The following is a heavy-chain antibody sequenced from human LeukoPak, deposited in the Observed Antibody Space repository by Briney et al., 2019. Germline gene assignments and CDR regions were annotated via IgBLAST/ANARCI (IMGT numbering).Heavy chain of an antibody. Sequence: PSETLPLTCTVSGGSISSYYWSWIRQPPGKGLEWIGYIYYSGSTNYNPSLKSRVTISVDTSKNQFSLKLSSVTAADTAVYYCARLNDGYNFKELEYWGQGTLVTVSS. CDR2: IYYSGST. D-gene: IGHD5-24*01. CDR3: ARLNDGYNFKELEY. CDR1: GGSISSYY. V-gene: IGHV4-59*08. J-gene: IGHJ4*02.